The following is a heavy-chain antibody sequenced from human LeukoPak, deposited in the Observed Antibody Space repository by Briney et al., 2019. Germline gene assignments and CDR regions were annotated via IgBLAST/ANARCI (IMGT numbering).Heavy chain of an antibody. CDR1: GFTFSSDW. CDR2: LNHVGSLR. D-gene: IGHD2-21*01. CDR3: SCGPNFDY. V-gene: IGHV3-7*05. Sequence: PGGSLRLSCAASGFTFSSDWMSWVRQAPGKGLEWVANLNHVGSLRQYVDSVKGRFTISRDNAKNSLYLQMNSLRAEDTAVYFCSCGPNFDYWGQGTLVTVSS. J-gene: IGHJ4*02.